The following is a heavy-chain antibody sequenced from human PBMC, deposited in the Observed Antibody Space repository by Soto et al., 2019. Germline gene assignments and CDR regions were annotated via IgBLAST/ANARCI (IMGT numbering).Heavy chain of an antibody. Sequence: QVQQQPWGAGLLKPSETLSLTCTVYAGSFSHYYWNWIRQSPVKGLEWIGKIKHGGSSSYTPSLRSRVSISVDMSKNQFSLTLSSVTAADTAVYYCARGGSSDWQVALDIWGQGTMVPVSS. D-gene: IGHD6-19*01. CDR1: AGSFSHYY. CDR3: ARGGSSDWQVALDI. J-gene: IGHJ3*02. CDR2: IKHGGSS. V-gene: IGHV4-34*01.